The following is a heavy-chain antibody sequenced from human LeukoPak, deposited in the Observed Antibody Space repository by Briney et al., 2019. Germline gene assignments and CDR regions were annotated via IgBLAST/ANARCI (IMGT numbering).Heavy chain of an antibody. CDR1: GYTFTSYD. CDR3: ARAYGSGKPGYYYYGMDV. CDR2: MNPNSGNT. Sequence: ASVKVSCKASGYTFTSYDINWVRQATGQGLEWMGWMNPNSGNTGYAQKFQGRVTITRNTSISTAYMELSSLRSEDTAVYYCARAYGSGKPGYYYYGMDVWGQGTTVTVSS. D-gene: IGHD3-10*01. V-gene: IGHV1-8*03. J-gene: IGHJ6*02.